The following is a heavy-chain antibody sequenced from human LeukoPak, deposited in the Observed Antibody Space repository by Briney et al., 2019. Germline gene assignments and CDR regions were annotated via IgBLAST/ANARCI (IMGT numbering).Heavy chain of an antibody. J-gene: IGHJ4*02. CDR3: ATTQSTSWFNRLEV. Sequence: GASVKVSCKVSGNSLIEISMHWVRQAPGKGLEWMGGFDPEERQPTYARTMQGRVTVTEDTSTNTAYMELTNLRSDDTAMYYCATTQSTSWFNRLEVWGQGTLVTVSS. CDR1: GNSLIEIS. D-gene: IGHD2-2*01. V-gene: IGHV1-24*01. CDR2: FDPEERQP.